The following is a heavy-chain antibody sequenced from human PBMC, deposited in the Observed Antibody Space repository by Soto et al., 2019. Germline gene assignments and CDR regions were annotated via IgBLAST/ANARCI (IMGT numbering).Heavy chain of an antibody. J-gene: IGHJ5*02. V-gene: IGHV1-8*01. D-gene: IGHD2-15*01. CDR2: MNANVDAT. CDR1: GFTFASND. Sequence: QVQLVQSGAEVKKPGASVKVSCKASGFTFASNDINWVRQAPGQGLQWMGWMNANVDATASPQEFKGIVSLTWKSSISTDFLELHNLKSDYTAVYYFAREVVVGGSLVVDPWGQGSLVTGSS. CDR3: AREVVVGGSLVVDP.